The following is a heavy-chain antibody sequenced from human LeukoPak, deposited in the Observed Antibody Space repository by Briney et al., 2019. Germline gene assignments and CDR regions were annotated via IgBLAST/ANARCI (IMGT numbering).Heavy chain of an antibody. D-gene: IGHD5-12*01. CDR3: ARVFGGSDFNYYYYYMDV. CDR1: GFTLSNYS. CDR2: ISGSGFTI. Sequence: PGGSLRLSCAVSGFTLSNYSMNWVRQAPGKGLEWISYISGSGFTIHYADSVKGRFTISRDNAKNSLYLQLNSLRAEDTAVYYCARVFGGSDFNYYYYYMDVWGKGTTVTISS. J-gene: IGHJ6*03. V-gene: IGHV3-48*01.